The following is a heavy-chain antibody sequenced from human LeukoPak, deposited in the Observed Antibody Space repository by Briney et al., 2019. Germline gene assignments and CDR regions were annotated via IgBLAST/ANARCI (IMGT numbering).Heavy chain of an antibody. V-gene: IGHV4-59*01. CDR3: ARGGSGGTY. J-gene: IGHJ4*02. D-gene: IGHD1-14*01. Sequence: SETLSLTCSVSGGSISPYYWSWIRQPPGKGLEWIGYIYYSGDTNYNSSLESRVTISVDTSKNQFPLKLTSVTAADTAVYYCARGGSGGTYWGQGTLVVVSS. CDR2: IYYSGDT. CDR1: GGSISPYY.